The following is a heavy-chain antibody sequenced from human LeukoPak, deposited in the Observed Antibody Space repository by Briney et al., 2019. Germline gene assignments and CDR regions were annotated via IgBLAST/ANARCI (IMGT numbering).Heavy chain of an antibody. CDR1: GESFSGYY. J-gene: IGHJ5*01. V-gene: IGHV4-34*01. D-gene: IGHD3-10*01. CDR3: ARQPKSCAPGIFITGKACWFDS. CDR2: INHRGSI. Sequence: KASETLSLTCAVYGESFSGYYWSWIRQPPGKGLEWIGEINHRGSINYNPSLKSRVTLSVDTSKNQFSLKLSSVTAADTAVYYCARQPKSCAPGIFITGKACWFDSWGQGTLVTVSP.